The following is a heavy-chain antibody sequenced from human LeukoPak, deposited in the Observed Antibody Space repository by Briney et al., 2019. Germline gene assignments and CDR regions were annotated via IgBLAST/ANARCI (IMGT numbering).Heavy chain of an antibody. CDR1: GGSISSSNSF. V-gene: IGHV4-39*01. J-gene: IGHJ5*02. D-gene: IGHD2-15*01. Sequence: PSETLSLTCILSGGSISSSNSFWGWVRQPPGTGLECIGSIYYSGNTYYNPSLRRRVPISADTSKNQFSAKLTSVTAADTAVYYWARHENIVVVIAARGFDPWGQGTLVTVSS. CDR2: IYYSGNT. CDR3: ARHENIVVVIAARGFDP.